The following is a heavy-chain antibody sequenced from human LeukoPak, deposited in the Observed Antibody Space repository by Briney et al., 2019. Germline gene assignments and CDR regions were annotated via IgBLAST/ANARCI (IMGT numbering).Heavy chain of an antibody. CDR3: AREGEYSSSPHNWFDP. J-gene: IGHJ5*02. D-gene: IGHD6-6*01. V-gene: IGHV5-51*03. CDR2: IYPGDSDT. Sequence: GESLKISCKGSGYSFTNYWIGWVRQMPGKGLEWMGIIYPGDSDTKYSPSFQGQVTISADKSINTAYLQWSSLKASDTAMYYCAREGEYSSSPHNWFDPWGQGTLVTVS. CDR1: GYSFTNYW.